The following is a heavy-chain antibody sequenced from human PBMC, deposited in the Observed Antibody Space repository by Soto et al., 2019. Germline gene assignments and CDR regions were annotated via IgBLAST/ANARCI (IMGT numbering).Heavy chain of an antibody. Sequence: SETLALTCAVYGGSFSGYYWSWIRQPPGKGLEWIGEINHSGSTNYNPSLKSRVTISVDTSKNQFSLKLSSVTAADTAVYYCASGSNNDAFEIWGQGTMVTVSS. V-gene: IGHV4-34*01. CDR3: ASGSNNDAFEI. CDR1: GGSFSGYY. J-gene: IGHJ3*02. CDR2: INHSGST. D-gene: IGHD4-4*01.